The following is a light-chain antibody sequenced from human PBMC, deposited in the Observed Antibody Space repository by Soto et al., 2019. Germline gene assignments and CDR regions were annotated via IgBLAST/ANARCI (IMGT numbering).Light chain of an antibody. J-gene: IGKJ1*01. CDR1: QSIRSHY. CDR2: GAH. Sequence: EIVSTQSPGTLSLSPGERATLSCRASQSIRSHYLAWYQQKPGQAPRLLISGAHNRAPGIPDRFSGSESGTDFTLRISRLEPEDFAVYYCQQYGSSVTFGQGTKVDIK. V-gene: IGKV3-20*01. CDR3: QQYGSSVT.